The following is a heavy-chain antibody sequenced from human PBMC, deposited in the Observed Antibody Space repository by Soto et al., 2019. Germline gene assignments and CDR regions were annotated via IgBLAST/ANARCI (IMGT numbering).Heavy chain of an antibody. CDR1: GFSLSTSGVA. CDR3: IKRPGHRNYYFDY. D-gene: IGHD3-16*02. Sequence: QITLKESGPMVVKPTQTLTLTCTFSGFSLSTSGVAVGWIRQPPGKALEWLALIYWDDGKRYSPSLKSRLIITKGTAKDQVVLTGNNMDPADTATYYCIKRPGHRNYYFDYWRQGILVTVSS. CDR2: IYWDDGK. J-gene: IGHJ4*02. V-gene: IGHV2-5*02.